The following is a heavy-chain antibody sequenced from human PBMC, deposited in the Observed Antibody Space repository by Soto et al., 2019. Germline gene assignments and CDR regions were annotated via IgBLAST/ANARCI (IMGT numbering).Heavy chain of an antibody. J-gene: IGHJ3*02. V-gene: IGHV1-18*04. CDR1: GYTFTSYG. D-gene: IGHD3-22*01. Sequence: QVQLVQSGAEVKKPGASVKVSCKASGYTFTSYGISWVRQVPGQGIEWMGWISAYNGNTNYAQKLQGRVTMTTDTSTSTAYMALRSLRSDDTAVYYCARDRITMIVVALEGAFDIWGQGTMVTVSS. CDR3: ARDRITMIVVALEGAFDI. CDR2: ISAYNGNT.